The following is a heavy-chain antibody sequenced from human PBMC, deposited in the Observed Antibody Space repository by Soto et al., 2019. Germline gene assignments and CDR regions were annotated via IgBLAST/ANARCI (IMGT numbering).Heavy chain of an antibody. V-gene: IGHV1-69*13. CDR3: ARSKGSSSSGAFFDY. CDR1: GGTFSSYA. D-gene: IGHD6-6*01. Sequence: SVKVSCNASGGTFSSYAISWVRQAPGQGLEWMGGIIPIFGTANYAQKLQGRVTITADESTSTAYMELSSLRSEDTAVYYCARSKGSSSSGAFFDYWGQGTLVTVSS. CDR2: IIPIFGTA. J-gene: IGHJ4*02.